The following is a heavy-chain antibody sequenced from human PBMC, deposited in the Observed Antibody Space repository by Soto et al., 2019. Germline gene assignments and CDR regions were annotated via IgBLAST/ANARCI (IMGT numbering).Heavy chain of an antibody. J-gene: IGHJ5*02. D-gene: IGHD3-22*01. V-gene: IGHV3-21*01. CDR3: ARGIIMLVVEYRPFAP. Sequence: GGSLRLSCAASGFTFSSYSMNWVRQAPGKGLEWVPSISSGSSYIYYADSVRGRFTISRDNAKNSLYLQMNSLRAEDTAVYFCARGIIMLVVEYRPFAPWGQGTLVTVAS. CDR2: ISSGSSYI. CDR1: GFTFSSYS.